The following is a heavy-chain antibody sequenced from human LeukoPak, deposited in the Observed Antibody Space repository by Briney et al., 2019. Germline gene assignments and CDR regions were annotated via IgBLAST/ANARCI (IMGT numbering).Heavy chain of an antibody. J-gene: IGHJ4*02. Sequence: GGSLRLSCAASGFTLSRNYMTWVRQAPGKGLKWVSVIYSGGDTYYADSVKGGFTISRDNSKNTLFLQMNSLRTEDPAVYYCARGQQWFGEVSHFGYWGQGTLVTVSS. CDR2: IYSGGDT. D-gene: IGHD3-10*01. CDR1: GFTLSRNY. V-gene: IGHV3-53*01. CDR3: ARGQQWFGEVSHFGY.